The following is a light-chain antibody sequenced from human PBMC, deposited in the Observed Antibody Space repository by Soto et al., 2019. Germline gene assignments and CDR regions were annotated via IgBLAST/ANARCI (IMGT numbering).Light chain of an antibody. CDR3: CSYALSATAV. V-gene: IGLV2-23*01. CDR1: SSDVGSYNL. J-gene: IGLJ2*01. Sequence: QSALTQPASVSGSPGQSITISCTGTSSDVGSYNLVSWYQQHPGKAPKLLIYDATKRPSGVSDRFSGSKSGNTASMTLSGLQAEDEADYYCCSYALSATAVFGGGTKLTVL. CDR2: DAT.